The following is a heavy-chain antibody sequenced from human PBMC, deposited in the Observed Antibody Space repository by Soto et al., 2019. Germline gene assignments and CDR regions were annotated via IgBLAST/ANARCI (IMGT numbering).Heavy chain of an antibody. V-gene: IGHV4-61*08. CDR3: ARDVIATTNYLAP. Sequence: PSETLSLTCTFSGVSIDSGDYYWSWIRQPPGKGLEWIGYVYYSGTTNYNPFLKSRVTLSLDKSKNQFSLKMNSVTAADTAVYYCARDVIATTNYLAPGAQGTLVPVS. D-gene: IGHD1-7*01. CDR2: VYYSGTT. CDR1: GVSIDSGDYY. J-gene: IGHJ5*02.